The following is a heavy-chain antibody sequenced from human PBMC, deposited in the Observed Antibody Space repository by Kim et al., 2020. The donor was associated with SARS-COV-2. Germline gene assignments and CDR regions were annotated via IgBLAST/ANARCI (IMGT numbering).Heavy chain of an antibody. V-gene: IGHV4-34*01. D-gene: IGHD1-26*01. J-gene: IGHJ4*02. Sequence: SETLSLTCAVYGGSFSGYYWSWIRQPPGKGLEWIGEINHSGSTNYNPSLKSRVTISVDTSKNQFSLKLSSVTAADTAVYYCARLYRSGSHGGYWGQGTLVTVSS. CDR3: ARLYRSGSHGGY. CDR2: INHSGST. CDR1: GGSFSGYY.